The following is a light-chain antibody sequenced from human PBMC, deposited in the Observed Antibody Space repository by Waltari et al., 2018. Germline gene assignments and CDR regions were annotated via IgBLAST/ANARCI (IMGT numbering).Light chain of an antibody. CDR2: YKSRSDY. CDR1: SGTPADTYR. CDR3: MIWHNSAVL. J-gene: IGLJ2*01. V-gene: IGLV5-45*01. Sequence: QAVLTQPASLSASPGASASLTSTSRSGTPADTYRIYCYQHTPGRPPLYLLRYKSRSDYHQGSGVPSRFPGSKDASANAGILLISGLQSDDEADYYCMIWHNSAVLFGGGTKLTVL.